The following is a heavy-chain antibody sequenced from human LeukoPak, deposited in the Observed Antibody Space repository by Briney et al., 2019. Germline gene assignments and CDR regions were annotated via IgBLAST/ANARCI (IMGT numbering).Heavy chain of an antibody. V-gene: IGHV1-24*01. CDR3: ALSGNDAFDI. CDR2: FDPEDGET. CDR1: GYTLTELS. J-gene: IGHJ3*02. D-gene: IGHD3-3*02. Sequence: ASVKVSCKVSGYTLTELSMHWVRQAPGKGPEWMGGFDPEDGETIYAQKFQGRVTMTEDTSTDTAYMELSNLRSEDTAVYYCALSGNDAFDIWGQGTTVTVSS.